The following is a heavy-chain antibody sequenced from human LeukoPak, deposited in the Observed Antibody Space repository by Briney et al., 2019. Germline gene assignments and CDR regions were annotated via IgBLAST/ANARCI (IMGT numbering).Heavy chain of an antibody. J-gene: IGHJ4*02. D-gene: IGHD3-3*01. CDR2: IIPIFGTA. Sequence: ASVKVSCKGSGGTFSSYAISWVRQAPGQGLEWMGGIIPIFGTANYAQKFQGRVTITTDESTSTAYMELSSLRSEDTAVYYCARAATIFGVVTNFDYWGQGTLVTVSA. CDR3: ARAATIFGVVTNFDY. V-gene: IGHV1-69*05. CDR1: GGTFSSYA.